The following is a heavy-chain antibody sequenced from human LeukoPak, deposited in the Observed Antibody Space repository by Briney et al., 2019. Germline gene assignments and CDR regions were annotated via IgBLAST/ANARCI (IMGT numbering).Heavy chain of an antibody. CDR1: GGSISSSNW. J-gene: IGHJ4*02. CDR3: ARDRRGSMDY. CDR2: IYHSGST. D-gene: IGHD3-16*01. Sequence: PSETLSLTCAVSGGSISSSNWWSWVRQPPGKGLEWIGEIYHSGSTYYNPSLKSRVTISVDTSKNQFSLKLSSVTAADTAVYYCARDRRGSMDYWGQGTLVTVSS. V-gene: IGHV4-4*02.